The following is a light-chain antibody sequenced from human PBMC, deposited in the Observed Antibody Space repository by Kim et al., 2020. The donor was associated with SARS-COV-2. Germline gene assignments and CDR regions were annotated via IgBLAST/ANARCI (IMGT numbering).Light chain of an antibody. J-gene: IGKJ1*01. CDR3: QQRSNWPRT. Sequence: LPPEETPPLSSAASHIVSSYLAWYQQKPGQAPRLLIYDASNRATGIPARFSGSGSGTDFTLTISSLEPEDFAVYYCQQRSNWPRTFGQGTKVDIK. CDR2: DAS. V-gene: IGKV3-11*01. CDR1: HIVSSY.